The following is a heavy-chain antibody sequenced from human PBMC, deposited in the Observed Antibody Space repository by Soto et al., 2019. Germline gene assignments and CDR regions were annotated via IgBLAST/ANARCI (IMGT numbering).Heavy chain of an antibody. Sequence: SETLSLTCTVSGGSISSYYWSWIRQPPGKGLEWIGYIYYSGSTNYNPSLKSRVTISVDTSKNRFSLKLSSVTAADTAVYYCASNYCSSTSCPNRIKGFLGGYYYYYMDVWGKGTTVTVSS. CDR3: ASNYCSSTSCPNRIKGFLGGYYYYYMDV. D-gene: IGHD2-2*01. CDR1: GGSISSYY. J-gene: IGHJ6*03. V-gene: IGHV4-59*01. CDR2: IYYSGST.